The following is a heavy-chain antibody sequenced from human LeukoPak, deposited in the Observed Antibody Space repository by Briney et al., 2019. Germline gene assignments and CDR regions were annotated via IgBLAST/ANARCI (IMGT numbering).Heavy chain of an antibody. CDR3: ARDAEDNWNYFLTGDSGRWIRYFDL. CDR1: GYTFTNYD. V-gene: IGHV1-8*01. CDR2: MNPNSGST. Sequence: GASVKVSCKASGYTFTNYDINWVRQATGQGLEWMGWMNPNSGSTGYAQKFQGRVTITRNTSISTAYMELSSLRSEDTAVYYCARDAEDNWNYFLTGDSGRWIRYFDLWGRGTLVTVSS. J-gene: IGHJ2*01. D-gene: IGHD1-7*01.